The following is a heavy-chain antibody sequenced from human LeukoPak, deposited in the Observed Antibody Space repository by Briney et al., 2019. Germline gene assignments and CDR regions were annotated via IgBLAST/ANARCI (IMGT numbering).Heavy chain of an antibody. CDR1: GGTFSSYA. J-gene: IGHJ4*02. D-gene: IGHD6-13*01. Sequence: ASVKVSCKASGGTFSSYAISWVRQAPGQGLEWMGRIIPILGIANYAQKFQGRVTITADKSTSTAYMELSSLRSEDTAVYYCAAPVQQLPYYFDYWGQGTLVTVSS. CDR2: IIPILGIA. V-gene: IGHV1-69*04. CDR3: AAPVQQLPYYFDY.